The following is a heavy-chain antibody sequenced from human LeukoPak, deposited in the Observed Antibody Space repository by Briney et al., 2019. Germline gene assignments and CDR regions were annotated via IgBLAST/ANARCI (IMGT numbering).Heavy chain of an antibody. Sequence: ASVKVSCKASGYTLTSYGISWVRQAPGQGLEWMGWISAYNGNTNYVQKLQGRVTITTDTSTSTAYLELRSLRSDDTAVYYCAREGRVPAAKPCDYWGQGTLVTVSS. CDR1: GYTLTSYG. D-gene: IGHD2-2*01. CDR2: ISAYNGNT. J-gene: IGHJ4*02. V-gene: IGHV1-18*01. CDR3: AREGRVPAAKPCDY.